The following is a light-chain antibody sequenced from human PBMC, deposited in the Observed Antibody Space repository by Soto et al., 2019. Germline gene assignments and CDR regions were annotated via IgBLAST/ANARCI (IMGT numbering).Light chain of an antibody. CDR2: GAS. Sequence: EIVLTQSPGTLSLSPGERATLSCRASQSVSSSYLAWYQQKPGQAPRLLIYGASSRATGIPDRFSGSGSGTDFTLTISSLEPEDFAVYYCQQYGSSPCTFGQGTKVEIK. CDR3: QQYGSSPCT. V-gene: IGKV3-20*01. CDR1: QSVSSSY. J-gene: IGKJ1*01.